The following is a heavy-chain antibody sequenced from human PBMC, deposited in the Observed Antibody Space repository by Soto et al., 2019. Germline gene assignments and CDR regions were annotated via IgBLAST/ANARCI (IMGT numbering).Heavy chain of an antibody. CDR2: ISGSGGST. D-gene: IGHD2-15*01. Sequence: GGSLRLSCAASGFTFSSYAMSWVRQAPGKGLEWVSAISGSGGSTYYADSVKGRFTISRDNSKNTLYLQMNSLRAEDTAVYYCAKEWRYCSGGSCYSLEYFQHWGQGTLVTVSS. V-gene: IGHV3-23*01. CDR3: AKEWRYCSGGSCYSLEYFQH. J-gene: IGHJ1*01. CDR1: GFTFSSYA.